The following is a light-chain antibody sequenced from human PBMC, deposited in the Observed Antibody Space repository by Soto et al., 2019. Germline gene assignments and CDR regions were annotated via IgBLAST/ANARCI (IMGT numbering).Light chain of an antibody. Sequence: VMTQSPATLSVSPGERATLSCRASQSLRSSLAWYQQKPGQAPRLLIYGASSRATGIPDRFSGSGSGTDFTLTISRLEPEDFAVYYCQQYGNSPWTFGQGTKVDIK. CDR1: QSLRSS. CDR2: GAS. V-gene: IGKV3-20*01. CDR3: QQYGNSPWT. J-gene: IGKJ1*01.